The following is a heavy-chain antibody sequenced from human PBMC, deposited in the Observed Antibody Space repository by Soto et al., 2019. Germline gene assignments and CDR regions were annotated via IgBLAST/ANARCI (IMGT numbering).Heavy chain of an antibody. Sequence: GGSLRHSWAASGLTFSSYGMRWVRQATGKGLEWVAVIWYDGSNKYYADSVKGRFTISRDNSKNTLYLQMNSLRAEDTAVYYCAKDEVGAVYYYYYGMDVWGQGTTVTVSS. D-gene: IGHD1-26*01. CDR1: GLTFSSYG. CDR2: IWYDGSNK. J-gene: IGHJ6*02. V-gene: IGHV3-33*06. CDR3: AKDEVGAVYYYYYGMDV.